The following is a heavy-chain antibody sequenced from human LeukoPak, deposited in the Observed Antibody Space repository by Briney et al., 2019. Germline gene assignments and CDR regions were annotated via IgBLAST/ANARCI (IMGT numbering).Heavy chain of an antibody. CDR1: GGTFSSYA. J-gene: IGHJ5*02. Sequence: GASVKVSCKASGGTFSSYAISWVRQAPGQGLEWMGRIISILGIANYAQKFQGRVTITADKSTSTAYMELSSLRSEDTAVYYCARNYGSGSPLNWFDPWGQGTLVTVSS. V-gene: IGHV1-69*04. CDR3: ARNYGSGSPLNWFDP. CDR2: IISILGIA. D-gene: IGHD3-10*01.